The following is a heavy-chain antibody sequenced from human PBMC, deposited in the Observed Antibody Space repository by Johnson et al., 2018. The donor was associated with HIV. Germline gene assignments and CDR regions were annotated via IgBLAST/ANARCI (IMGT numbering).Heavy chain of an antibody. D-gene: IGHD3-22*01. Sequence: QVQLVESGGGVVRPGGSLRLSCAASGFTFSTYAMHWVRQAPGKGLEWVAAISYDGSNKYYADSVKGRFTISRDNSKNTLYLQMNSLRPEDTAVYYCARGITMIAVVKGDAFDIWGQGTMVTVSS. CDR3: ARGITMIAVVKGDAFDI. V-gene: IGHV3-30*04. J-gene: IGHJ3*02. CDR1: GFTFSTYA. CDR2: ISYDGSNK.